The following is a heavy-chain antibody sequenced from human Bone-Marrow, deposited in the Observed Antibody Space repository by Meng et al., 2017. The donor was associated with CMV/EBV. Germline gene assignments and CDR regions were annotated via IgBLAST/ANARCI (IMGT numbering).Heavy chain of an antibody. V-gene: IGHV1-69*12. D-gene: IGHD1-26*01. CDR2: IIPIFGTA. Sequence: AQLVQSGAEVKKPGPSVKVSCKAPGGTLSSYAISWVRQAPGQGLEWMGGIIPIFGTANYAQKFQGRVTITADESTSTAYMELSSLRSEDTAVYYCARDYEIRGVGAWGYWGQGTLVTVSS. J-gene: IGHJ4*02. CDR1: GGTLSSYA. CDR3: ARDYEIRGVGAWGY.